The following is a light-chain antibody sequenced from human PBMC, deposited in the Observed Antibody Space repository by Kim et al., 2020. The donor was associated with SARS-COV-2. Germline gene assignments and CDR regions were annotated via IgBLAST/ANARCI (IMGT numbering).Light chain of an antibody. V-gene: IGKV4-1*01. CDR3: QQYYSTMVT. Sequence: DIVMAQSPDSLAVSLGERATINCKSSQSLLYNSNNKNYLAWYQQKPGQPPRLLIYWASTRESGVPDRFSGSGSGTDFTLTISSLHTEDVAVYYWQQYYSTMVTFGGETELDIK. CDR2: WAS. CDR1: QSLLYNSNNKNY. J-gene: IGKJ4*01.